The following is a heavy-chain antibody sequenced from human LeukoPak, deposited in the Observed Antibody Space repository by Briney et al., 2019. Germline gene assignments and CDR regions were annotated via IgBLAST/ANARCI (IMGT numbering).Heavy chain of an antibody. CDR2: IYPRDGST. J-gene: IGHJ3*02. V-gene: IGHV1-46*01. CDR3: ARDGRGAAAADDPLDI. D-gene: IGHD6-13*01. CDR1: GYTFTSNY. Sequence: ASVKVSCKASGYTFTSNYIHWVRQAPGQGLEWMGLIYPRDGSTSYAQKFQGRVTVTRDTSTSTVHMELSGLRSEDTAVYYCARDGRGAAAADDPLDIWGQGTTVTVSS.